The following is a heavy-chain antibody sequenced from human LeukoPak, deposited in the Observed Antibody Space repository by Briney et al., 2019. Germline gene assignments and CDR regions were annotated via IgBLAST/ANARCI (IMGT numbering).Heavy chain of an antibody. D-gene: IGHD1-26*01. CDR1: GYSISSGYY. CDR3: ARDSKVEWELLRGTFFDY. J-gene: IGHJ4*02. V-gene: IGHV4-38-2*02. CDR2: IYHSGST. Sequence: SETLSLTCTVSGYSISSGYYWGWIRQPPGKGLEWIGSIYHSGSTYYNPSLKSRVTISVDTSKNQFSLKLSSVTAADTAVYYCARDSKVEWELLRGTFFDYWGQGTLVTVSS.